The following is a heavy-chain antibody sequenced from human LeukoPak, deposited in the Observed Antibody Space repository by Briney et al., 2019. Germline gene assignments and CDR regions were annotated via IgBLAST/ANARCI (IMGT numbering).Heavy chain of an antibody. CDR1: GFTFSDYY. Sequence: PGGSLRLSCAASGFTFSDYYMSWIRQAPGRGLEWVANIKQDGSEKYYVDSVKGRFTISRDNAKNSLYLQMNSLRAEDTAVYYCARDTIIAEMATMGNAFDIWGQGTMVTVSS. J-gene: IGHJ3*02. CDR2: IKQDGSEK. D-gene: IGHD5-24*01. CDR3: ARDTIIAEMATMGNAFDI. V-gene: IGHV3-7*01.